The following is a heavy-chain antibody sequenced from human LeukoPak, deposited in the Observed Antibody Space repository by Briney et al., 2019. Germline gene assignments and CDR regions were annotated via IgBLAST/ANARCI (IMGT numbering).Heavy chain of an antibody. CDR2: ISSSRSYI. J-gene: IGHJ6*03. D-gene: IGHD3-16*01. Sequence: GGSLRLSCAASAFTFSSYNMNWVRQAPGKGLEWVSSISSSRSYIYYADSVKGRFTISRDNAKNSLHLQMNSLRAEDTAVYYCAKEAMGYYYYMDVWGKGTTVTVSS. V-gene: IGHV3-21*01. CDR3: AKEAMGYYYYMDV. CDR1: AFTFSSYN.